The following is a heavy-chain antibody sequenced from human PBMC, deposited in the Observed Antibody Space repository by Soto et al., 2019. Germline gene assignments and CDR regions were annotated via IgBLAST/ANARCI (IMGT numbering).Heavy chain of an antibody. D-gene: IGHD3-3*02. V-gene: IGHV5-51*01. J-gene: IGHJ4*02. CDR2: IKPGTSDI. CDR1: GYKFGSAW. CDR3: ARQLSHICDS. Sequence: GADIKKPGESLKISCKGVGYKFGSAWIGWVRQMPGKGLEWMGIIKPGTSDIRYSPSCRGHVTISADEAVSTAYLQWSSLKASDTAMYYCARQLSHICDSWGQGTRVTVSS.